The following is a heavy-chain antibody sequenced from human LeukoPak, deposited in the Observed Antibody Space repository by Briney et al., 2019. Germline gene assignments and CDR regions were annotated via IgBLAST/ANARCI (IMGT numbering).Heavy chain of an antibody. CDR2: IWYDGSKK. CDR3: VSGYCSSTSSRFAY. CDR1: GFTFSSCG. D-gene: IGHD2-2*01. V-gene: IGHV3-33*03. Sequence: GGSLRLSCAASGFTFSSCGMHWVRQAPGKGLEWVAVIWYDGSKKYYADSVKGRFTISRDNSKNTLFLQMSSLRAEDSAVYYCVSGYCSSTSSRFAYWGQGTLVTVSS. J-gene: IGHJ4*02.